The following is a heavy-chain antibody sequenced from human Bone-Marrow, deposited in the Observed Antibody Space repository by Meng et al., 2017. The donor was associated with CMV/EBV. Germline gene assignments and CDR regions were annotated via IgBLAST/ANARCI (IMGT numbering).Heavy chain of an antibody. J-gene: IGHJ4*02. D-gene: IGHD3-10*01. Sequence: FSNAWMSWVRQATGKGLAWVGRIKSKTDGGTTDYAAPVKRRFTISRDDSKNTLYLQMNSLKTEDTAVYYCTTDKNVLLWFGELLWVYWGQGTLVTVSS. CDR1: FSNAW. V-gene: IGHV3-15*01. CDR2: IKSKTDGGTT. CDR3: TTDKNVLLWFGELLWVY.